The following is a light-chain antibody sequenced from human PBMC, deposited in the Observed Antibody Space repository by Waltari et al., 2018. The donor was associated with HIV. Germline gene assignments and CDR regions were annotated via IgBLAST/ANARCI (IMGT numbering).Light chain of an antibody. V-gene: IGLV2-14*03. Sequence: QSALTQPASVSGSPGQSITISCTGTNSDIGGHNSVSWYQQHPGRAPKVIIYEVRKRPSGGSDRFSGSKSGDTASLTISGLQVEDEADYYCSSFTTSSIRAFGGGTKVTVL. CDR3: SSFTTSSIRA. J-gene: IGLJ3*02. CDR1: NSDIGGHNS. CDR2: EVR.